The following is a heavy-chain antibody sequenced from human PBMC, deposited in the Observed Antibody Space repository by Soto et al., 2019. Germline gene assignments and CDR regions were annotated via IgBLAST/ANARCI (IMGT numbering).Heavy chain of an antibody. Sequence: QVQLVQSGAEVKKPGSSVKVSCKASGGTFSSYAISWVQQAPGQGLEWMGGIIPIFGTANYAQKFQGRVTITADESTSTAYMELSSLRSEDTAVYYCARLRVTAMGYYYYGMDVWGQGTTVTVSS. CDR3: ARLRVTAMGYYYYGMDV. J-gene: IGHJ6*02. CDR1: GGTFSSYA. D-gene: IGHD2-21*02. V-gene: IGHV1-69*12. CDR2: IIPIFGTA.